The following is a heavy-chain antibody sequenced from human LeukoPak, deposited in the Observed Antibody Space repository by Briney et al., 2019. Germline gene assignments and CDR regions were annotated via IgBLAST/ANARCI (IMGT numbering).Heavy chain of an antibody. J-gene: IGHJ4*02. CDR1: GYTFTGYY. CDR3: ARDRGPSYDSGIYYQYYFHY. CDR2: INPNSGDT. V-gene: IGHV1-2*02. D-gene: IGHD3-10*01. Sequence: GASVKVSCKASGYTFTGYYVHWMRQAPGQGLEWMGWINPNSGDTEYEQKFQGRVTMTRDTSIATAYMEMTRLAPDDTAVYYCARDRGPSYDSGIYYQYYFHYWGQGTLVTVS.